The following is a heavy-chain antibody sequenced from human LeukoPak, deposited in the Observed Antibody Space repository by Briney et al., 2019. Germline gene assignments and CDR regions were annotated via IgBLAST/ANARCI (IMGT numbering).Heavy chain of an antibody. CDR2: ISAGGSDS. D-gene: IGHD1-7*01. Sequence: GGSLRLSCAASGFTFSNSAMTWVRQAPGKGLEWVSAISAGGSDSIYTDSVKDRFTISRDNSKNTLYLQMNSLRAEDTAVYYCAKGGNSAPLDYWGQGTLVTVSS. V-gene: IGHV3-23*01. J-gene: IGHJ4*02. CDR1: GFTFSNSA. CDR3: AKGGNSAPLDY.